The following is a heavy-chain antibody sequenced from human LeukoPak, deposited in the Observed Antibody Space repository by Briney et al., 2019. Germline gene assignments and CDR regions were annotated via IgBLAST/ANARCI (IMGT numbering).Heavy chain of an antibody. CDR3: ARRYCSSTSCFHYYYYYMDV. CDR2: FDPEDGET. J-gene: IGHJ6*03. V-gene: IGHV1-24*01. CDR1: GYTLTELS. Sequence: ASVKVSCKVSGYTLTELSMHWVRQAPGKGLEWMGGFDPEDGETIYAQKFQGRVTMTEDTSTDTAYMELSSLRSEDTAVYYCARRYCSSTSCFHYYYYYMDVWGKGTTVTVSS. D-gene: IGHD2-2*01.